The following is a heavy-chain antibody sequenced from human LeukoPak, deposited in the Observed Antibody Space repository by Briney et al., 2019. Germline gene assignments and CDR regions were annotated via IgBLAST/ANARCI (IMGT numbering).Heavy chain of an antibody. J-gene: IGHJ5*02. CDR1: GYTFTSYG. V-gene: IGHV1-18*01. CDR3: ARDVNRYCSSTSCLRFDP. CDR2: ISAYNGNT. Sequence: ASVKVSCKASGYTFTSYGISWVRQAPGQGLEWMGWISAYNGNTNYAQKLQGRVTMTTDTSTSTAYMELRSLRSDDTAVYYCARDVNRYCSSTSCLRFDPWGQGTLVTVSS. D-gene: IGHD2-2*01.